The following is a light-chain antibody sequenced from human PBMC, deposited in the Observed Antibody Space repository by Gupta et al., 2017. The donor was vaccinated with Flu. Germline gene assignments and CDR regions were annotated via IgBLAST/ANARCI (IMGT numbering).Light chain of an antibody. CDR3: QYNDSSPYT. V-gene: IGKV4-1*01. CDR1: QTVVYRSNNSNY. Sequence: NCNSIQTVVYRSNNSNYLACHQQTPRHPPQMLIASSSTRESVAPDLCSGSSSETVFTLISSRLQAEFAAFYYWQYNDSSPYTFGQGTKVEIK. CDR2: SSS. J-gene: IGKJ2*01.